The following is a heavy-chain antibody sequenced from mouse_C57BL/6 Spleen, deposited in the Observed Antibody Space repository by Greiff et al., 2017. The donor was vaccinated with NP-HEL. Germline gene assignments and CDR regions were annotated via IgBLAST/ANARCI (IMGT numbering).Heavy chain of an antibody. CDR3: AIGRNYYSNPLAMDY. J-gene: IGHJ4*01. CDR2: IDPSDSYT. CDR1: GYTFTSYW. V-gene: IGHV1-69*01. D-gene: IGHD2-5*01. Sequence: QVQLKQSGAELVMPGASVKLSCKASGYTFTSYWMHWVKQRPGQGLEWIGEIDPSDSYTNYNKKFKGKSTLTVDKSSSTGYMQLSSLTSEDSAVSYCAIGRNYYSNPLAMDYWGQGTSGTVSA.